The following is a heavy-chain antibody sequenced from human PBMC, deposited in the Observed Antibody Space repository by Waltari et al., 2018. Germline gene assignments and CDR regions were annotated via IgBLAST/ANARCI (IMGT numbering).Heavy chain of an antibody. D-gene: IGHD3-16*01. V-gene: IGHV3-30*18. CDR3: AKDKSREYYEYVWGCTPDY. J-gene: IGHJ4*02. CDR2: ISYDGNNK. CDR1: GFSFRPYA. Sequence: QVQLVESGGGVVQPGRSLTLSCAGSGFSFRPYAIPWVRQAPGKGLEGVSVISYDGNNKYHADSVRGRFTISRDISKNTVYLQMNSLRVEDTAVYYCAKDKSREYYEYVWGCTPDYWGQGTRVTVSS.